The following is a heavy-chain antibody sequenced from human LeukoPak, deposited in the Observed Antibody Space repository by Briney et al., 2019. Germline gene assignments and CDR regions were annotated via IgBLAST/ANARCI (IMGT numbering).Heavy chain of an antibody. J-gene: IGHJ4*02. CDR2: IYGDIGT. Sequence: GGSLRLSCAASGFTVSSNFMSWVRQAPGKGLEWVSVIYGDIGTYYADSVKGRFTISRDNSKNTLYLQMGSLRAEDMAVYYCARDYYYDSSGYYFGPLEFDYWGQGTLVTVSS. CDR3: ARDYYYDSSGYYFGPLEFDY. D-gene: IGHD3-22*01. CDR1: GFTVSSNF. V-gene: IGHV3-66*01.